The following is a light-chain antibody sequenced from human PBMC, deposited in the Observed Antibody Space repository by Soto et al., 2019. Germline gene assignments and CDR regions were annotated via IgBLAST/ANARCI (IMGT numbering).Light chain of an antibody. CDR3: CSYAGSSTS. V-gene: IGLV2-23*02. CDR1: SSDAGSYNL. CDR2: EVS. Sequence: QSALTQPASVSGSPGQSITISCTGTSSDAGSYNLVSWYQQHPGKAPKLMIYEVSKRPSGVSNRFSGSKSGNTASLTISGLQAEDEADYYCCSYAGSSTSFGTGTKATVL. J-gene: IGLJ1*01.